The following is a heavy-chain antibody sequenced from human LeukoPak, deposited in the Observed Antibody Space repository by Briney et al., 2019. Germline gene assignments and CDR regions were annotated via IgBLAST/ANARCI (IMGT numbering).Heavy chain of an antibody. CDR1: GYTFTSYG. CDR3: ARDLLPGIVVVVAATPITFDP. V-gene: IGHV1-18*01. Sequence: ASVKVSCKASGYTFTSYGISWVRQAPGQGLEWMGWISAYNGNTNYAQKLQGRVTMTTDTSTSTAYMELRSLRSDDTAVYYCARDLLPGIVVVVAATPITFDPWGQGTLVTVSS. D-gene: IGHD2-15*01. J-gene: IGHJ5*02. CDR2: ISAYNGNT.